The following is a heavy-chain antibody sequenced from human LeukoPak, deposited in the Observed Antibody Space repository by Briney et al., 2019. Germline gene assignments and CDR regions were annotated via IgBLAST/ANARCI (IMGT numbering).Heavy chain of an antibody. V-gene: IGHV4-39*01. CDR1: GGSISSSSYY. D-gene: IGHD1-26*01. CDR3: ARHTGFIARGGSLNPYFDY. CDR2: IYYSGST. Sequence: SETLSLTCTVSGGSISSSSYYWGWIRQPPGKGLEWIGSIYYSGSTNYNPFLKSRVTISVDTSKNQFSLKLSSVTAADTAVYYCARHTGFIARGGSLNPYFDYWGQGTLVTVCS. J-gene: IGHJ4*02.